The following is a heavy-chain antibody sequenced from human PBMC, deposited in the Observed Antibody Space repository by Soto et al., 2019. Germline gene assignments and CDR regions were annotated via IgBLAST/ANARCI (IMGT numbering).Heavy chain of an antibody. CDR3: AXSLRAVVTALDAFDI. J-gene: IGHJ3*02. CDR1: GFGLTSYA. CDR2: INGGNGNT. V-gene: IGHV1-3*01. D-gene: IGHD2-15*01. Sequence: ASVKVSWKASGFGLTSYAMHWVRQAPGQRLEWMGWINGGNGNTRSSQKFQGRVTITRDTSASTAYMELSSLRSEDTAVYYCAXSLRAVVTALDAFDIWGQGTMVTVSS.